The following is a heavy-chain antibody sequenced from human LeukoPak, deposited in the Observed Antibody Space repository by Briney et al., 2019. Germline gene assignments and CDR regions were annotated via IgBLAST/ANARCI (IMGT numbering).Heavy chain of an antibody. J-gene: IGHJ4*02. CDR3: ARGHLYDYSTTSYYFDY. V-gene: IGHV5-51*01. CDR1: GYTFASYW. CDR2: IYPGDSDT. Sequence: GESLKISCKGSGYTFASYWIGWVRQMPGKGLEWMGIIYPGDSDTRYSPSFQGQVTISADKSISTAYLQWSSLKASDTAMYYCARGHLYDYSTTSYYFDYWGQGTLVTVSS. D-gene: IGHD5-12*01.